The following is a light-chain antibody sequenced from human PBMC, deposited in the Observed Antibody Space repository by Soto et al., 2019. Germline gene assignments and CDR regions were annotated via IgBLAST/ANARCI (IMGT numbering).Light chain of an antibody. CDR2: DVS. Sequence: DVPMTQSPSPLSASVGDRVTITCRASQSINNLLAWYQQKPGKAPKFLIYDVSTLESGVPSRFSGSGSGTDFTLTISSLQPEDVATYYCQQSYSSPPTLGQGTKVDI. CDR1: QSINNL. V-gene: IGKV1-39*01. CDR3: QQSYSSPPT. J-gene: IGKJ1*01.